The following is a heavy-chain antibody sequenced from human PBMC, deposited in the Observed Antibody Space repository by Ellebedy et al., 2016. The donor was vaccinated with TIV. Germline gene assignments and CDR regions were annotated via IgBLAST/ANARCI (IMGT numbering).Heavy chain of an antibody. CDR2: ISVRSITM. CDR3: ARDMAWGNERLNDPYDI. V-gene: IGHV3-48*04. J-gene: IGHJ3*02. CDR1: GFTFTPYA. Sequence: GESLKISCAASGFTFTPYAMTWVRQAPGKGLEWISYISVRSITMNYADSVKGRFTISRDNAKKSLYLQMNSLRAEDTALYYCARDMAWGNERLNDPYDIWGQGTMVTVSS. D-gene: IGHD7-27*01.